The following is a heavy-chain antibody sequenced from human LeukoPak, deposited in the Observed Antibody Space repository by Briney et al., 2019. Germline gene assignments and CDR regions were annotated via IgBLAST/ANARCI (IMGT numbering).Heavy chain of an antibody. CDR3: ARDGQWYKENYYFDF. CDR2: ISYDGSNK. D-gene: IGHD1-14*01. V-gene: IGHV3-30*01. J-gene: IGHJ4*02. CDR1: GFSFSSYA. Sequence: GGSLRLSCAASGFSFSSYAMHWVRQAPGKGLEWVAVISYDGSNKYYADSVKGRFTISRDNSKNTLYLQMNSLRAEDTAVYYCARDGQWYKENYYFDFWGQGTLVTVSS.